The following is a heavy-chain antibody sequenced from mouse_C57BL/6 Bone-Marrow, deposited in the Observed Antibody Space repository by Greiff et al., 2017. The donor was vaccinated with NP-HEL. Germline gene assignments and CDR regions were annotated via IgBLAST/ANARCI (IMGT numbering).Heavy chain of an antibody. V-gene: IGHV3-6*01. Sequence: EVQLVESGPGLVKPSQSLSLTCSVTGYSITSGYYWNWIRQFPGNKLEWMGYISYDGSNNYNPSLKNRISITRDTSKNQFFLKLNSVTTEDTATYYCARAFYYDYDHYWGQGTTLTVSS. CDR2: ISYDGSN. CDR3: ARAFYYDYDHY. J-gene: IGHJ2*01. D-gene: IGHD2-4*01. CDR1: GYSITSGYY.